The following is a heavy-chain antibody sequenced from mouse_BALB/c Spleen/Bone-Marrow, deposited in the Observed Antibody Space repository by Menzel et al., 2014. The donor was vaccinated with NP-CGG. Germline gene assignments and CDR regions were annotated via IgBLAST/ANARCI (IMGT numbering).Heavy chain of an antibody. CDR3: ARMGYYGWLAY. J-gene: IGHJ3*01. CDR1: GFDFRTYR. CDR2: VNPDSKTK. Sequence: DVKLQESGGGLVQPGGFLKLSCAASGFDFRTYRMSWVRQAPGKGLEWIGEVNPDSKTKNYAPSLKDKFIISRDNAKNTLYLQMSKVRSEDTALYYCARMGYYGWLAYWGQGTLVTVSA. D-gene: IGHD1-1*01. V-gene: IGHV4-1*02.